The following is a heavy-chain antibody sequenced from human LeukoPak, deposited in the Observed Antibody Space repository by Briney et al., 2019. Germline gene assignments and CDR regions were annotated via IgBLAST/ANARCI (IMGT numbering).Heavy chain of an antibody. CDR3: ARAGVVVTAIFLDY. CDR2: ISSSSSYI. CDR1: GFTFSSYS. J-gene: IGHJ4*02. D-gene: IGHD2-21*02. V-gene: IGHV3-21*01. Sequence: GGSLRLSCAASGFTFSSYSMNWGRQAPGKGLEWVSSISSSSSYIYYADSVKGRFTISRDNAKNSLYLQMNSLRAEDTAVYYCARAGVVVTAIFLDYWGQGTLVTVSS.